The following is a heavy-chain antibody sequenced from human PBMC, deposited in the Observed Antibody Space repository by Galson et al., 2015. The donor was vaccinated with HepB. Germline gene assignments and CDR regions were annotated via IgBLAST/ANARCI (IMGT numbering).Heavy chain of an antibody. J-gene: IGHJ4*02. D-gene: IGHD6-13*01. CDR1: GFTFSGSA. CDR3: TRPADISGYSSS. CDR2: IRSKASNYAT. Sequence: SLRLSCAASGFTFSGSAIHWVRQTSGKGLEWVCRIRSKASNYATAYTASLKGRFTISRDDSKNTAYLHMRSLRTEDTAVYDCTRPADISGYSSSWGQGTLVTVSS. V-gene: IGHV3-73*01.